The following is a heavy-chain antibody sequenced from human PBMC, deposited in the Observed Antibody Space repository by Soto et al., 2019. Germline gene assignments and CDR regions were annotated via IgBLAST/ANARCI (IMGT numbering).Heavy chain of an antibody. V-gene: IGHV1-18*01. J-gene: IGHJ6*02. Sequence: QVQLVQSGAEVKKPGASVKVSCKASGYSFTRYGISWVRQAPGQGLEWMGWISGYNANTNYPENLQGRATMTTDTSTSTAYMEVRNLISDDTDVYYCARMGDVPYYYSGLDVWGQGTTVTVSS. CDR1: GYSFTRYG. CDR3: ARMGDVPYYYSGLDV. CDR2: ISGYNANT. D-gene: IGHD3-16*01.